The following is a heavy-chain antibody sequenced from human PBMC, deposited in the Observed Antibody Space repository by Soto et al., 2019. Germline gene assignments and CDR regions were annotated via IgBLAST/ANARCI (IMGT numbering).Heavy chain of an antibody. CDR3: ARSVLFRGLNRAFDI. CDR1: GFTFSSFN. D-gene: IGHD3-10*01. J-gene: IGHJ3*02. Sequence: GSLRLSCSASGFTFSSFNMHWVRQAPGKGLEWVSSISGTTKYIYYGDSVKGRFTISRDNAENSMFLQMNSLRVEDTAVYYCARSVLFRGLNRAFDIWGQGTLVTV. V-gene: IGHV3-21*01. CDR2: ISGTTKYI.